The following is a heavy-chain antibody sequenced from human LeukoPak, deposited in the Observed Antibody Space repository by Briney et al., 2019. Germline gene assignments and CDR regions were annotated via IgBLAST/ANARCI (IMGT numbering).Heavy chain of an antibody. Sequence: ASVKVSCKASGYTFTSYDINWVRQATGQGLEWMGWMNPNSGNTGYAQKFQGRVTITRNTSISTAYMELSSLRSEDTAVYYCASTPVYSSSWYEFDPWGQGTLVTVSS. CDR2: MNPNSGNT. J-gene: IGHJ5*02. CDR3: ASTPVYSSSWYEFDP. D-gene: IGHD6-13*01. V-gene: IGHV1-8*03. CDR1: GYTFTSYD.